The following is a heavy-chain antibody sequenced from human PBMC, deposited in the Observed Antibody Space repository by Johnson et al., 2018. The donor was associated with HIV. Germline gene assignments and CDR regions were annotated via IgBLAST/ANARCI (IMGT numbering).Heavy chain of an antibody. CDR2: ISYDGSNK. D-gene: IGHD1-1*01. Sequence: QVQLVESGGGVVQPGRSLRLSCAASGFTFSSYGMHWVRQAPGKGLEWVAVISYDGSNKYYADSVKGRFTISRDNSKNTLYLQMNSRRAEDTAVYYCAKDWYNWNDGGGYDAFDIWGQGTMVTVSS. J-gene: IGHJ3*02. CDR3: AKDWYNWNDGGGYDAFDI. V-gene: IGHV3-30*18. CDR1: GFTFSSYG.